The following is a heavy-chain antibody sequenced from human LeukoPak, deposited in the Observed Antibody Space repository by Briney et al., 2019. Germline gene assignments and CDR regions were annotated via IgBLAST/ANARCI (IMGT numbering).Heavy chain of an antibody. D-gene: IGHD3-9*01. Sequence: SETLSLTCTVSGGSISSSSYYWGWIRQPPGKGLEWIGSIYYSGSTYYNPSLKSRVTISVDTSKNQFSLKLSSVTAADTAVYYCARGNHNYDILTGYFSDDAFDIWGQGTMVTVSS. CDR2: IYYSGST. J-gene: IGHJ3*02. V-gene: IGHV4-39*07. CDR1: GGSISSSSYY. CDR3: ARGNHNYDILTGYFSDDAFDI.